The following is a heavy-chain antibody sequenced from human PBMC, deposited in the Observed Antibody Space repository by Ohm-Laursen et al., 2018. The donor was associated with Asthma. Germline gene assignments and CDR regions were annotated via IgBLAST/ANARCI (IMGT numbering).Heavy chain of an antibody. D-gene: IGHD3-3*01. Sequence: SLRLSCTASGFTFSSYAMSWVRQAPGKGLEWVSAISGSGGSTYYADSVKGRFTISRDNSKNTLYLQMNSLRAEDTAVYYCSKLEYYDFWSGYFDYWGQGTLVTVSS. V-gene: IGHV3-23*01. CDR3: SKLEYYDFWSGYFDY. J-gene: IGHJ4*02. CDR1: GFTFSSYA. CDR2: ISGSGGST.